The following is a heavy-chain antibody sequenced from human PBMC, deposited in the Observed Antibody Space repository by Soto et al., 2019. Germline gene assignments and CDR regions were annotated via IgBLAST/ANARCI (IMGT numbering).Heavy chain of an antibody. D-gene: IGHD6-6*01. J-gene: IGHJ6*02. CDR2: IGTAGDT. CDR1: GFTFSSYD. CDR3: ARVSGYSSSGYYGMDV. V-gene: IGHV3-13*01. Sequence: GGSLRLSCEASGFTFSSYDMHWVRQATGKGLEWVSAIGTAGDTYYPGSVKGRFTISRENAKNSLYLQMNSLRAGDTAVYYCARVSGYSSSGYYGMDVWGQGTTVTVSS.